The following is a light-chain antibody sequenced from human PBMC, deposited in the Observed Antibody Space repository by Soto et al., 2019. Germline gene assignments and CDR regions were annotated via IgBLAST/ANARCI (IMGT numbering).Light chain of an antibody. V-gene: IGLV2-14*01. CDR2: DVS. CDR3: CSYTSSSPDVV. Sequence: QSVLTQPASVSGSPGQSITISCTGTSGDVGGYNYVSWYQQHPGKAPKLMIYDVSNRPSGVSNRFSGSKSGNTASLTISGLQAEDEADYYCCSYTSSSPDVVFGGGTKLTVL. CDR1: SGDVGGYNY. J-gene: IGLJ2*01.